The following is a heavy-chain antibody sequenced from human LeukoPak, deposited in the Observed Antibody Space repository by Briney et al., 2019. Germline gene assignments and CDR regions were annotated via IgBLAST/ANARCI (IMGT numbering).Heavy chain of an antibody. CDR2: ISGSGGST. D-gene: IGHD1-26*01. CDR3: ARDGSGSFSHDY. Sequence: GGSLRLSCAASGFTFSSYAMSWVRQAPGKGLEWVSAISGSGGSTYYADSVRGRFTTSRDNSKNTLYLQMNSLRAEDTAVYYCARDGSGSFSHDYWGQGTLVTVSS. CDR1: GFTFSSYA. V-gene: IGHV3-23*01. J-gene: IGHJ4*02.